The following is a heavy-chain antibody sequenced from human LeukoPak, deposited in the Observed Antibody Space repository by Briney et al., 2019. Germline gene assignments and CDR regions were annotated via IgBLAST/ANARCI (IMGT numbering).Heavy chain of an antibody. CDR1: GYTFTSHD. J-gene: IGHJ6*02. CDR2: MNPNSGNT. CDR3: ARSGVVVPAAMTYYYGMDV. D-gene: IGHD2-2*01. V-gene: IGHV1-8*01. Sequence: ASVKVTCKASGYTFTSHDINWVRQAPGQGLEWMGWMNPNSGNTGYAQKFQGRVTMTRNTSISKAYMELSSLRSEDTAVYYCARSGVVVPAAMTYYYGMDVWGQGTTVTVSS.